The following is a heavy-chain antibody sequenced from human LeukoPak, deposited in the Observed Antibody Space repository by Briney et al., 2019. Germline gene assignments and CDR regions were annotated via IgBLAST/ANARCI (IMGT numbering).Heavy chain of an antibody. D-gene: IGHD3/OR15-3a*01. J-gene: IGHJ5*02. CDR2: ISSGGGTI. Sequence: AGGSLRLSCAASGFTFSSYEMNWVRQAPGKGLEWVSIISSGGGTIYYADSVKGRFTMSRDNAKNSLYLQMDSLRVEDTAVYYCVRDARHYDLLTGYQRGVFDPWGQGTLVIVSP. CDR3: VRDARHYDLLTGYQRGVFDP. CDR1: GFTFSSYE. V-gene: IGHV3-48*03.